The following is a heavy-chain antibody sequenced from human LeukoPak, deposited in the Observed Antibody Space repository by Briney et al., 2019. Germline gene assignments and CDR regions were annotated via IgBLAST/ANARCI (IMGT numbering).Heavy chain of an antibody. V-gene: IGHV1-2*02. CDR3: ARDIAGSGNWFDP. D-gene: IGHD6-25*01. CDR2: INPNSGGT. Sequence: ASVKVSCKASGYTFTSYGISWVRQAPGQGLEWMGWINPNSGGTNYAQKFQGRVTMTRDTSISTAYMELSRLRSDNTAVYYCARDIAGSGNWFDPWGQGTLVTVSS. J-gene: IGHJ5*02. CDR1: GYTFTSYG.